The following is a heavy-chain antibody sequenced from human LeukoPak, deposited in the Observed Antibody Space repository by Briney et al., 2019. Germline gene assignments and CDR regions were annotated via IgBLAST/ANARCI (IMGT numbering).Heavy chain of an antibody. CDR2: INHSGST. CDR1: GGSFSGYY. Sequence: SETLSLTCAVYGGSFSGYYWSWIRQPPGKGLEWIGEINHSGSTNYNPSLKSRVTISVDTSKNQFSLKLSSVTAADTAVYYCARNTPPYGGQIDYWGQGTLVTVSS. V-gene: IGHV4-34*01. D-gene: IGHD4-17*01. J-gene: IGHJ4*02. CDR3: ARNTPPYGGQIDY.